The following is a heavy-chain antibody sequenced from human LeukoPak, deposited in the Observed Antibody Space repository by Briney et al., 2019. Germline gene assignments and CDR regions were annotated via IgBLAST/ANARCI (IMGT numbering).Heavy chain of an antibody. D-gene: IGHD6-19*01. V-gene: IGHV1-24*01. Sequence: ASVKVSCKVSGYTLTELSMHWVRQAPGKGLEWMGGFDPEDGETIYAQKFQGRVTMTTDTSTSTAYMELRSLRSDDTAVYYCARPVAGTLDFQHWGQGTLVTVSS. CDR3: ARPVAGTLDFQH. J-gene: IGHJ1*01. CDR1: GYTLTELS. CDR2: FDPEDGET.